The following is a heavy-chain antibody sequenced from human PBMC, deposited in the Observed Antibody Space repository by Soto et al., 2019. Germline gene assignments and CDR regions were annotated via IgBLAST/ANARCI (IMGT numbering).Heavy chain of an antibody. CDR1: GISVNNNY. J-gene: IGHJ4*02. Sequence: PGGSLRLSCAAPGISVNNNYMSWVRQAPGKGLEWVSVLYSNGGTHYADSLKGRFTISRDTSRNTVFLNMSSLRPEDTAVYYCARGYCSGGSCYVFDFWGQGTKVTVSS. D-gene: IGHD2-15*01. CDR2: LYSNGGT. V-gene: IGHV3-53*01. CDR3: ARGYCSGGSCYVFDF.